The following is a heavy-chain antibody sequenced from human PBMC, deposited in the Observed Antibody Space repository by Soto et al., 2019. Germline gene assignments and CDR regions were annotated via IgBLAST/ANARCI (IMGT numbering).Heavy chain of an antibody. Sequence: ASVKVSCKASGYTFTGYYMHWVRQAPGQGLEWMGWINPNSGGTNYAQKFQGRVTMTRDTSISTAYMELSRLRSDDTAVYYCASVRVVAATPLFDYWGQGTLVTVSS. D-gene: IGHD2-15*01. CDR1: GYTFTGYY. CDR2: INPNSGGT. J-gene: IGHJ4*02. V-gene: IGHV1-2*02. CDR3: ASVRVVAATPLFDY.